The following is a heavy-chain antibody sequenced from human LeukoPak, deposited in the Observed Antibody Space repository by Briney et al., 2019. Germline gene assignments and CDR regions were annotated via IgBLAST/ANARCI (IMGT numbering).Heavy chain of an antibody. Sequence: GGSLTLSCAVSGFTSSNAWMSWVRQAPGKGLEWVGRIKSKTDGGTRIYAAPVKGRFTMSRDDSKNTLYLQMNSLKTEDTAVYYCTTFDYAAFLIWGQGTMVTVSS. CDR1: GFTSSNAW. J-gene: IGHJ3*02. D-gene: IGHD4/OR15-4a*01. CDR2: IKSKTDGGTR. CDR3: TTFDYAAFLI. V-gene: IGHV3-15*01.